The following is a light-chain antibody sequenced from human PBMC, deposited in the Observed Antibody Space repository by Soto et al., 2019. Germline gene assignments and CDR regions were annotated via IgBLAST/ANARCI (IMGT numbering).Light chain of an antibody. V-gene: IGKV3-20*01. Sequence: GLTQYPDTLSLSPGERATLYCRASRIIRDNYLAWYQQRPGQSPRLLISGASNRASGVPVRFSGSGSATDFTLTITRLEPEDFALYYCQQYGDSPITFGQVTRPE. CDR2: GAS. CDR1: RIIRDNY. J-gene: IGKJ5*01. CDR3: QQYGDSPIT.